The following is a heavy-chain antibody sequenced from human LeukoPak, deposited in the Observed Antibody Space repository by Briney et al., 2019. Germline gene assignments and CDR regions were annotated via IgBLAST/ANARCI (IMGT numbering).Heavy chain of an antibody. J-gene: IGHJ6*03. CDR1: SGSFSGYY. CDR3: ARLIQLWSTRGYYYYYMDV. CDR2: IYHSGST. D-gene: IGHD5-18*01. V-gene: IGHV4-34*01. Sequence: PSETLSLTCAIYSGSFSGYYWNWIRQPPGKGLEWIGEIYHSGSTNYNPSLKSRVTISVDKSKNQFSLKLSSVTAADTAVYYCARLIQLWSTRGYYYYYMDVWGKGTTVTVSS.